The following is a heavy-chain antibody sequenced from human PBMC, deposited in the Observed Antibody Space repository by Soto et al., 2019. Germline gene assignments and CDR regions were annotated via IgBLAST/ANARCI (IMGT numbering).Heavy chain of an antibody. Sequence: SGPTLVNPTETLTLTCTVSGFSLSNARMGVSWIRQPPGKALELLAHIFSNDEKSYSTSLKSRLTISKDTSKSQVVLTMTNMDPVDTATYYCARILVGGYYGSGSYYSYFDYWGQGTLVTVSS. V-gene: IGHV2-26*01. CDR1: GFSLSNARMG. CDR2: IFSNDEK. J-gene: IGHJ4*02. CDR3: ARILVGGYYGSGSYYSYFDY. D-gene: IGHD3-10*01.